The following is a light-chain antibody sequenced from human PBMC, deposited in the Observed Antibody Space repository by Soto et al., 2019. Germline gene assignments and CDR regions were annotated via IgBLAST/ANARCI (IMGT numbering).Light chain of an antibody. CDR2: GVF. V-gene: IGKV3-20*01. Sequence: ETVLTQSPGTVSLSPGGRATLSCTTSQSVRSNYLAWYQQKPGQAPRLLIYGVFSRPTGIPDRFSGSGSGTDFNLTISGLEPEDSAVYYCQHYDGSPRTFGQGTKLEI. CDR1: QSVRSNY. CDR3: QHYDGSPRT. J-gene: IGKJ2*01.